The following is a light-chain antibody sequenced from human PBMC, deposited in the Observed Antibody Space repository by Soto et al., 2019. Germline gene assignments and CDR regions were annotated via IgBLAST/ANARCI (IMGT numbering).Light chain of an antibody. J-gene: IGKJ4*01. V-gene: IGKV1-5*03. Sequence: DIQMTQSPSTLSASVGDRVTITCRASQSISTSLAWYQQKPGKAPKVLIDKASSLESGDPSRFSGSGSGTEFTLTITSLQPDDSAPYYCQQYNSYPVTFGGGTKVEIK. CDR3: QQYNSYPVT. CDR1: QSISTS. CDR2: KAS.